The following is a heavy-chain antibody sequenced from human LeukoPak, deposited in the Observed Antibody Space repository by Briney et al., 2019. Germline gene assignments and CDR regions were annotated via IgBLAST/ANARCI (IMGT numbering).Heavy chain of an antibody. CDR3: ARNPLNWSYGGRRYFDY. Sequence: ASVKVSCKASGYTFTSYDINWVRQATGQGLEWMGWMNPNSGNTGYAQKFQGRVTMTRNTSISTAYMELSSLRSEDTAVYYCARNPLNWSYGGRRYFDYWGQGTLVTVSS. D-gene: IGHD1-7*01. V-gene: IGHV1-8*01. CDR1: GYTFTSYD. CDR2: MNPNSGNT. J-gene: IGHJ4*02.